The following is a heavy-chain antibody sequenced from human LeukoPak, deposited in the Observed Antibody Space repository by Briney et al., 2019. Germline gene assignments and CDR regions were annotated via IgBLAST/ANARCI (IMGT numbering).Heavy chain of an antibody. Sequence: GGSLRLSCAASGLTFSNYAMTWVRQAPGKGLEWVSAISTNGDRTYYADSVKGRFTISRDNSKNTLYLQLNSLRAEDTAVYYCAKDFGLIYSYWGQGTLVTVSS. J-gene: IGHJ4*02. V-gene: IGHV3-23*01. CDR2: ISTNGDRT. CDR1: GLTFSNYA. D-gene: IGHD1-26*01. CDR3: AKDFGLIYSY.